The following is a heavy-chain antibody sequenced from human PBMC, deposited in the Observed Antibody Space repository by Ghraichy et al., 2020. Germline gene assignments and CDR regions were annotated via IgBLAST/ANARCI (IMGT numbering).Heavy chain of an antibody. D-gene: IGHD2-21*02. CDR3: ASLVTHSARNYFDY. Sequence: GESLNISCAASGFTVSSNYMSWVRQAPGKGLEWVSVIYSGGSTYYADSVKGRFTISRDNSKNTLYLQMNSLRAEDTAVYYCASLVTHSARNYFDYWGQGTLVTVSS. CDR2: IYSGGST. V-gene: IGHV3-53*01. CDR1: GFTVSSNY. J-gene: IGHJ4*02.